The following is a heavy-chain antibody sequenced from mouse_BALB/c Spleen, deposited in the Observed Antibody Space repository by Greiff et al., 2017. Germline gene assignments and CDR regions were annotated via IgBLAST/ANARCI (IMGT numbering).Heavy chain of an antibody. J-gene: IGHJ4*01. CDR3: ERWDYDYDYAMDY. Sequence: EVQGVESGGGLVQPGGSRKLSCAASGFTFSSFGMHWVRQAPEKGLEWVAYISSGSSTIYYADTVKGRFTISRDNPKNTLFLQMTSLRSEDTAMYVCERWDYDYDYAMDYWGQGTSVTVSS. V-gene: IGHV5-17*02. CDR2: ISSGSSTI. D-gene: IGHD2-4*01. CDR1: GFTFSSFG.